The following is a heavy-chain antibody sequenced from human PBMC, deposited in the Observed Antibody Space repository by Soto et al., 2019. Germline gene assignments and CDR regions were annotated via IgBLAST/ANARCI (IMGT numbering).Heavy chain of an antibody. V-gene: IGHV1-58*01. CDR1: GFTFTSSA. CDR2: IVVGSGNT. Sequence: ASVKVSCKASGFTFTSSAVQWVRQARGQRLEWIGWIVVGSGNTNYAQKFQERVTITRDMSTSTAYMELSSLRSDDTAVYYCAADGIAAAGDFGYWGQGTLVTVSS. CDR3: AADGIAAAGDFGY. D-gene: IGHD6-13*01. J-gene: IGHJ4*02.